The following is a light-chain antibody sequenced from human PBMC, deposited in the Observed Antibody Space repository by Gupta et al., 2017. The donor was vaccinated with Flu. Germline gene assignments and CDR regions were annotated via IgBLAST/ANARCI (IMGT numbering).Light chain of an antibody. CDR2: SNN. Sequence: GQRVTFSCSGSSSNIGSNTVNWYQQLPGMAPKLLMFSNNERPSGVPDRFSGSKPGTSASLTISGLQPEDEADYYCAAWDDNLNGPVFGGGTQ. CDR3: AAWDDNLNGPV. J-gene: IGLJ3*02. V-gene: IGLV1-44*01. CDR1: SSNIGSNT.